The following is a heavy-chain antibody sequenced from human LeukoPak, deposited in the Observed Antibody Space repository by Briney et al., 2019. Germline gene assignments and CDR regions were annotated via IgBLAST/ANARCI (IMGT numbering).Heavy chain of an antibody. CDR2: INHYGNT. CDR1: GGSFSGYF. Sequence: SETLSLTCAVYGGSFSGYFWSWSRRPPGKGLEWIGEINHYGNTNYNPSLKRRVTISVDTSKNQFSLKLSSVTAADTAVYYCARGQYKSGWYYEYWGQGTLVTVS. D-gene: IGHD6-19*01. V-gene: IGHV4-34*01. J-gene: IGHJ4*02. CDR3: ARGQYKSGWYYEY.